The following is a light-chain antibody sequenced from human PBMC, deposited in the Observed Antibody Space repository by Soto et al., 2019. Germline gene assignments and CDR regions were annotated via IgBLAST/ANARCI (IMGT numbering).Light chain of an antibody. V-gene: IGKV1-5*03. CDR1: QSISTW. J-gene: IGKJ1*01. CDR2: KAS. Sequence: DIQMTQSPSTLSASVGDRVTITCRASQSISTWLAWYQQKPGKAPKLLIYKASSLEIGVPSRFSGSGSGTEFTLTISGLQPDDFAIYYCQQYTSYSFAQGTKVEI. CDR3: QQYTSYS.